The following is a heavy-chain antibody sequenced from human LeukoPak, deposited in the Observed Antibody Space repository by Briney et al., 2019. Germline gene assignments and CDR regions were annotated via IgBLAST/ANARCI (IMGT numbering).Heavy chain of an antibody. D-gene: IGHD3-9*01. V-gene: IGHV3-33*01. CDR1: GFTFSSYG. J-gene: IGHJ4*02. CDR2: IWYDGSNK. Sequence: GGSLRLSCAASGFTFSSYGMHWVRQAPGKGLEWVAVIWYDGSNKYYADSVKGRFTISRDNSKNTLYPQMNSLRAEDTAVYYCARGSQLRYFDWLLNPLDYWGQGTLVTVSS. CDR3: ARGSQLRYFDWLLNPLDY.